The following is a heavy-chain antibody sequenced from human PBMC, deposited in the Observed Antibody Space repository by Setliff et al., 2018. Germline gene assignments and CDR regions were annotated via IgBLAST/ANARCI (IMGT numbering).Heavy chain of an antibody. D-gene: IGHD4-4*01. Sequence: LSLTCIVAGDSISNTGYYWGWIRQPPGKGLEWIGRIYNSGTTNYNPSLKSRVTISADTSNNSFSLNLFSVTAADTAVYYCAGRDYSGGDSWGHGTLVTVPQ. V-gene: IGHV4-39*02. J-gene: IGHJ5*01. CDR2: IYNSGTT. CDR3: AGRDYSGGDS. CDR1: GDSISNTGYY.